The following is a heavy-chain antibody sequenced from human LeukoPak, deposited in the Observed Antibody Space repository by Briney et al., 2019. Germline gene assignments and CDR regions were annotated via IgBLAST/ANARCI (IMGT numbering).Heavy chain of an antibody. Sequence: SETLSLTCTVSGGSISNYYWSWIRQPPGKGLEWIGYMYYSGSTNYNPSLKSRLTISVDTSKNQFSLKLSSVTAADTAVYYCARGSGWSYYWGQGTLVTVSS. CDR3: ARGSGWSYY. D-gene: IGHD6-19*01. V-gene: IGHV4-59*01. J-gene: IGHJ4*02. CDR2: MYYSGST. CDR1: GGSISNYY.